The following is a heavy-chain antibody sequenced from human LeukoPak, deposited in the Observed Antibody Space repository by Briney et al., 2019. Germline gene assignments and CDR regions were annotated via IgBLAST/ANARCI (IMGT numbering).Heavy chain of an antibody. CDR3: AKLSSTWDYFDY. J-gene: IGHJ4*02. V-gene: IGHV3-53*01. Sequence: GGSLRLSCTVSGFTVSSNSMSWVRQAPGKGLEWVSFIYSDNTHYSDSVKGRFTISRDNSKNTLYLQMNSLRAEDTAVYYCAKLSSTWDYFDYWGQGSLVTVSS. D-gene: IGHD1-7*01. CDR2: IYSDNT. CDR1: GFTVSSNS.